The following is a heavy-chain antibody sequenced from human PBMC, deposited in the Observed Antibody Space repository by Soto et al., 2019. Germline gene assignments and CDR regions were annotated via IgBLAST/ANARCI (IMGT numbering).Heavy chain of an antibody. V-gene: IGHV1-18*01. J-gene: IGHJ3*02. CDR1: GYTFTSYG. Sequence: ASVKVSCKASGYTFTSYGISWVRQAPGQGLEWMGWISAYNGNTNYAQKLQGRVTMTTDTSTSTAYMELRSLRSDDTAVYYFARVYDFWSGYSEDAFDIWGQGTMVTVSS. CDR3: ARVYDFWSGYSEDAFDI. D-gene: IGHD3-3*01. CDR2: ISAYNGNT.